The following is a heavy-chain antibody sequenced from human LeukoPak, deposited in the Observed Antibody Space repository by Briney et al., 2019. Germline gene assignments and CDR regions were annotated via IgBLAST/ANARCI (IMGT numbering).Heavy chain of an antibody. CDR3: ARLWELGLKDWFDP. D-gene: IGHD1-26*01. CDR2: IYTSGST. CDR1: GGSISSYY. V-gene: IGHV4-4*09. Sequence: SETLSLTCTVSGGSISSYYWSWIRQPPGKGLEWIGYIYTSGSTNYNPSLKSRVTISVDTSKNQFSLKLSSVTAADTAVYYCARLWELGLKDWFDPWGQGTLVPVSS. J-gene: IGHJ5*02.